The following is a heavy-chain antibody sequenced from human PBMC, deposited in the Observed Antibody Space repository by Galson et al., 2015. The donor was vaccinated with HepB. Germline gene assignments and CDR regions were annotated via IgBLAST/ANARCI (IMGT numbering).Heavy chain of an antibody. CDR1: GFTFSSYA. V-gene: IGHV3-30*04. J-gene: IGHJ4*02. CDR3: ARGHDYYDSSGYIY. CDR2: ISYDGSNK. D-gene: IGHD3-22*01. Sequence: SLRLSCAASGFTFSSYAMHWVRQAPGKGLEWVAVISYDGSNKYYADSVKGRFTISRDNSKNTLYLQMNSLRAEDTAVYYCARGHDYYDSSGYIYWGQGTLVTVSS.